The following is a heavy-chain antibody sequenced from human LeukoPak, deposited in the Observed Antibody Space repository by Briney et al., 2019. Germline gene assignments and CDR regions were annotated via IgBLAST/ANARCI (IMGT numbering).Heavy chain of an antibody. V-gene: IGHV4-39*01. CDR3: ARVRGGYDWYYYYYGMDV. D-gene: IGHD5-12*01. J-gene: IGHJ6*02. CDR1: GGSISSSSYY. CDR2: IYYSGST. Sequence: SETLSLTCTVSGGSISSSSYYWGWIRQPPGKGLEWIGSIYYSGSTYYNPSLKSRVTISVDTSKNQFSLKLSPVTAADTAVYYCARVRGGYDWYYYYYGMDVWGQGTTVTVSS.